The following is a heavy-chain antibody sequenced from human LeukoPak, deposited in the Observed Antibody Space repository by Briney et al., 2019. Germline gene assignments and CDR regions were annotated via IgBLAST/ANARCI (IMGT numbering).Heavy chain of an antibody. CDR3: ARRRPYSSSWQGFDY. J-gene: IGHJ4*02. V-gene: IGHV4-31*03. Sequence: SETLSLTCTVSGGSISSGGYYWSWIRQHPGKGLVWIGYIYYSGSTYYNPSLKSRVTISVDTSKNQFSLKLSSVTAADTAVYYCARRRPYSSSWQGFDYWGQGTLVTVSS. D-gene: IGHD6-13*01. CDR2: IYYSGST. CDR1: GGSISSGGYY.